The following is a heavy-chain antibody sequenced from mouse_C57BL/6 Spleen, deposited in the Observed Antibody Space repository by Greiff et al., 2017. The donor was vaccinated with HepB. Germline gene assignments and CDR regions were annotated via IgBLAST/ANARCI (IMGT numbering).Heavy chain of an antibody. J-gene: IGHJ3*01. Sequence: DVKLVESGGGLVQPGGSLKLSCAASGFTFSDYGMAWVRQAPRKGPEWVAFISNLAYSIYYADTVTGRFTISRENAKNTLYLEMSSLRSEDTAMYYCARSNYDGQAWFAYWGQGTLVTVSA. V-gene: IGHV5-15*01. D-gene: IGHD2-4*01. CDR1: GFTFSDYG. CDR2: ISNLAYSI. CDR3: ARSNYDGQAWFAY.